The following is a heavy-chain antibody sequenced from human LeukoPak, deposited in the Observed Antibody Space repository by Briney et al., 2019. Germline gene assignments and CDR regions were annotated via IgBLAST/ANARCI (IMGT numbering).Heavy chain of an antibody. CDR2: INWDGTNT. Sequence: PGGSLRPSCAASGGTTDDYGMSWVRQAPGKGLEWVSGINWDGTNTYYAESVKGRFTISRDSAEKSLYLQMNSLRDDDTAFYYCVKDLGSNWYSFDYWGQGALVTVSS. CDR1: GGTTDDYG. V-gene: IGHV3-20*04. CDR3: VKDLGSNWYSFDY. J-gene: IGHJ4*02. D-gene: IGHD6-13*01.